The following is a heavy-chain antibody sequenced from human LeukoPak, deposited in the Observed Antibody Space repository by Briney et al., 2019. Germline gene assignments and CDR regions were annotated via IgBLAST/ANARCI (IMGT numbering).Heavy chain of an antibody. V-gene: IGHV3-23*01. CDR2: IGSSGGST. Sequence: GGSLRLSCAASGFTFSIYAMSWVRQAPGKGLEWVSFIGSSGGSTYYADSVKGRFTISRDNSKNTLYMQMNSLRAEDTAVYYCAKILGSGHYFDHWGQGTQVTVSS. J-gene: IGHJ4*02. CDR3: AKILGSGHYFDH. CDR1: GFTFSIYA. D-gene: IGHD3-3*01.